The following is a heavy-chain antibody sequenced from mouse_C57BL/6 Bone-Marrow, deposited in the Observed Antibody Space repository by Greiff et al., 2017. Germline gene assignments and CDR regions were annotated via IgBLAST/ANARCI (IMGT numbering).Heavy chain of an antibody. CDR2: IDPSDSYT. CDR1: GYTFTSYW. V-gene: IGHV1-59*01. D-gene: IGHD4-1*01. J-gene: IGHJ2*01. CDR3: ERLWDGDY. Sequence: QVQLQQPGAELVRPGTSVKLSCEASGYTFTSYWMHWVKQRPGQGLEWIGVIDPSDSYTNYNQKFKGKATLTVDTSSSTAYMQRSSLTSEDSAVYYCERLWDGDYWGQGTTLTVSS.